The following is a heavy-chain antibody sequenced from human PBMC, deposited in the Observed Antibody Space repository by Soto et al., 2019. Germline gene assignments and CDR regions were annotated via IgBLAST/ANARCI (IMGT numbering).Heavy chain of an antibody. D-gene: IGHD5-12*01. Sequence: ASVKVSCKASGYTFTGSGISWVRQAPGQGLEWMGWISTYNGDTNYAQTFQGRVTMTTDTSTSTVHMEVRSLRSDDTAVYYCAREGVAPYYYYGMDVWGQGTPVTVS. V-gene: IGHV1-18*01. CDR2: ISTYNGDT. CDR3: AREGVAPYYYYGMDV. CDR1: GYTFTGSG. J-gene: IGHJ6*02.